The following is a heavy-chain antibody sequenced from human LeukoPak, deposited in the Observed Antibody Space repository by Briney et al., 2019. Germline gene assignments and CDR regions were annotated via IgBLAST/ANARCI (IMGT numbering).Heavy chain of an antibody. CDR2: IIPIFGTA. J-gene: IGHJ4*02. CDR3: ASTSRGTHYYDSSGYYGY. CDR1: GGTFSSYA. Sequence: SVKVSCKASGGTFSSYAISWVGQAPGQGLEWMGRIIPIFGTANYAQKFQGRVTITTDESTSTAYMELSSLRSEDTAVYYCASTSRGTHYYDSSGYYGYWGQGTLVTVSS. D-gene: IGHD3-22*01. V-gene: IGHV1-69*05.